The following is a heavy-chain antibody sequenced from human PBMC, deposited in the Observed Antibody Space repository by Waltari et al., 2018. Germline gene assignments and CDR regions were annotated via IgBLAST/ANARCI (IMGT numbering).Heavy chain of an antibody. Sequence: EVQLVESGGGLVQPGGSLRLSCAASGFTFRRCAMSCVRQAPGKGLEGVSAISGSGGSRYYADSVKGRFTISRDNSKNTLYLQMNSLRAEDTAVYYCANFRVAYRSCDYWGQGTLVTVSS. D-gene: IGHD3-16*01. J-gene: IGHJ4*02. CDR2: ISGSGGSR. CDR1: GFTFRRCA. CDR3: ANFRVAYRSCDY. V-gene: IGHV3-23*04.